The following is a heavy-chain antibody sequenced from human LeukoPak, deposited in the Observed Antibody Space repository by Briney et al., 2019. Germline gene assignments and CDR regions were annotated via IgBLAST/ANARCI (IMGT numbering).Heavy chain of an antibody. V-gene: IGHV4-59*01. CDR1: GGSISGYY. Sequence: KTSETLSLTCTVSGGSISGYYWTWIRQPPGKGLEYIGYIYYSGSTNHNPSLKSRVTISVDTSKNQFSLKLSSVTAADTAVYYCAKAGGWAREDYKGYAFDIWGQGTMVTVS. CDR3: AKAGGWAREDYKGYAFDI. J-gene: IGHJ3*02. D-gene: IGHD6-19*01. CDR2: IYYSGST.